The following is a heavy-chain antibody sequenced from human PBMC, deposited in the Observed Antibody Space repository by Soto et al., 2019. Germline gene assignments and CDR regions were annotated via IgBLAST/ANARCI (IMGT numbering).Heavy chain of an antibody. V-gene: IGHV1-2*02. CDR1: GYTFTGYY. CDR3: ARSSSAGVDY. Sequence: PGPQVKVSCKASGYTFTGYYRHWVRQAPGPGLEWMGWINPNSGGTNYAQKFQGRVTMTRDTSISTAYMELSRLRSDDTAVYYCARSSSAGVDYWGQGTLVTVSS. J-gene: IGHJ4*02. D-gene: IGHD6-6*01. CDR2: INPNSGGT.